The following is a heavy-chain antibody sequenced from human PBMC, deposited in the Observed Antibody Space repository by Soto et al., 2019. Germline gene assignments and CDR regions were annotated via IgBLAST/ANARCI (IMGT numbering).Heavy chain of an antibody. V-gene: IGHV3-23*01. J-gene: IGHJ5*02. CDR1: GFTFSSYA. CDR2: ISGSGGST. CDR3: AKDGRVLLWFGELLTPSWFDP. D-gene: IGHD3-10*01. Sequence: GGSLRLSCAASGFTFSSYAMSWVRQTPGKGLEWVSAISGSGGSTYYADSVKGRFTISRDNSKNTLYLQMNSLRAEDTAVYYCAKDGRVLLWFGELLTPSWFDPWGQGTLVTVSS.